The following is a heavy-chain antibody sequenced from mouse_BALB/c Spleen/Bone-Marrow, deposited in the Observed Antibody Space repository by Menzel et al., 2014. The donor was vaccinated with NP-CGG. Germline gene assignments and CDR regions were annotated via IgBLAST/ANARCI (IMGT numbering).Heavy chain of an antibody. J-gene: IGHJ2*01. CDR3: ANYYYGYYFDY. CDR1: GFNIKDTY. D-gene: IGHD1-1*01. V-gene: IGHV14-3*02. Sequence: VQLQQSGAELVKPGASVKLSCTASGFNIKDTYMHWVKQRPEQGLEWIGRIDPANGNTKYDPKFQDKATITADISSNTAYLQLSSLTSEDTAVYYCANYYYGYYFDYWGQGTTLTVSS. CDR2: IDPANGNT.